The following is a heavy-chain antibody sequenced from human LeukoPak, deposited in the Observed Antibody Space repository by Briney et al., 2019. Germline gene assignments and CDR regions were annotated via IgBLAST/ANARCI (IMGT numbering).Heavy chain of an antibody. CDR2: ISDDGNKK. V-gene: IGHV3-30*18. CDR3: AKDNRNYGMDV. Sequence: GGSLRLSCAASGFTFSRFGMHWVRQAPGKGLEWVAVISDDGNKKYFADSVKGRFTISRDYSKNTLHLQMNSLRAEDTAMYYCAKDNRNYGMDVWGQGTTVTVSS. CDR1: GFTFSRFG. J-gene: IGHJ6*02.